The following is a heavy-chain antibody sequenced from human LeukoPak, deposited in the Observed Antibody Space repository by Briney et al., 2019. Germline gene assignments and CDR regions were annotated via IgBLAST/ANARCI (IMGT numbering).Heavy chain of an antibody. V-gene: IGHV4-34*01. CDR1: GGSFSGYY. J-gene: IGHJ6*03. CDR2: INHSGST. D-gene: IGHD5-18*01. CDR3: ARDFLQYSYGFGDYYYYMDV. Sequence: PSETLSLTCAVYGGSFSGYYWSWIRQPPGKGLEWIGEINHSGSTNYNPSLKSRVTISVDTSKNQFSLKLSSVTAADTAVYYCARDFLQYSYGFGDYYYYMDVWGKGTTVTVSS.